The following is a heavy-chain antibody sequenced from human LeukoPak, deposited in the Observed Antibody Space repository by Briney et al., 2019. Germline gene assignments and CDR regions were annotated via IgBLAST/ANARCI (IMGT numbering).Heavy chain of an antibody. V-gene: IGHV3-23*01. J-gene: IGHJ4*02. CDR2: LSGSGAGT. CDR3: AKGLGRLSYSDSSGVDY. D-gene: IGHD3-22*01. CDR1: GFTFSDYA. Sequence: GGSLRLSCAASGFTFSDYALGWVRQAPGRGLEWVATLSGSGAGTYYSDSVQGRFTISRDNSKDTLYLEMNSLRPEDTAVYYCAKGLGRLSYSDSSGVDYWGQGTLVSVSS.